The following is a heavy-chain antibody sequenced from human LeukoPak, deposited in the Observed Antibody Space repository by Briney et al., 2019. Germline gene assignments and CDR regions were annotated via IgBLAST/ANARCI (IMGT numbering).Heavy chain of an antibody. CDR1: GFTFSNAW. CDR2: IKSKTDGGTT. CDR3: ATEADGGPDY. J-gene: IGHJ4*02. Sequence: GGSLRLSCAASGFTFSNAWMSWVRQAPGKGLEWVGRIKSKTDGGTTDYAAPVKGRFTISRDDSKNTLYLLMSSLKTDDTAVYYCATEADGGPDYWGQGTLVTVSS. D-gene: IGHD4-23*01. V-gene: IGHV3-15*01.